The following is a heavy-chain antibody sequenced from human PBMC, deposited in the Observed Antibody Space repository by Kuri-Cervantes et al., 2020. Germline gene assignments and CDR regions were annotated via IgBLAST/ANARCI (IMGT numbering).Heavy chain of an antibody. Sequence: GESLKISCAASGFTFDDYGMGWVRQVPGKGLEWVSGINWSGSRTGYADSVKGRFTVSRDNARNSLYLQMNSLRAEDTAVYYCAQDPRGYSSNWYSAFWGQGTLVTVSS. V-gene: IGHV3-20*04. J-gene: IGHJ4*02. CDR2: INWSGSRT. D-gene: IGHD6-13*01. CDR1: GFTFDDYG. CDR3: AQDPRGYSSNWYSAF.